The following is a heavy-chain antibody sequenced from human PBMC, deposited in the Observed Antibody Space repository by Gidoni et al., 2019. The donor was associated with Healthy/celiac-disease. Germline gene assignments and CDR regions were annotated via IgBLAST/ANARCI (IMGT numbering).Heavy chain of an antibody. Sequence: QVQLQESGPGLVKPSQTLSLTCTVSGGSISSGGYYWSWIRQHPGKGLEWIGYIYYSGSTYYNPSLKSRVTISVDTSKNQFSLKLSSVTAADTAVYYCTTSIAARGDPYYFDYWGQGTLVTVSS. V-gene: IGHV4-31*03. CDR1: GGSISSGGYY. CDR3: TTSIAARGDPYYFDY. J-gene: IGHJ4*02. CDR2: IYYSGST. D-gene: IGHD6-6*01.